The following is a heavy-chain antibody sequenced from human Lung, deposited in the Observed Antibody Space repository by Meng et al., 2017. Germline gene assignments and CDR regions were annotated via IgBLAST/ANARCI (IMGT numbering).Heavy chain of an antibody. CDR2: IHHSGSA. V-gene: IGHV4-30-4*01. CDR3: ASFDHIPRRNYFDY. CDR1: GGSMSSGNYY. Sequence: QVQLQESGAGVVEPSQTLSRTGTVSGGSMSSGNYYWSWIRQPPGKGLEWIRYIHHSGSAYYNPSLKSRVSISVDTSKNQFSLNLNSMTAADTAVYYCASFDHIPRRNYFDYWGQGTLVTVSS. D-gene: IGHD2-21*01. J-gene: IGHJ4*02.